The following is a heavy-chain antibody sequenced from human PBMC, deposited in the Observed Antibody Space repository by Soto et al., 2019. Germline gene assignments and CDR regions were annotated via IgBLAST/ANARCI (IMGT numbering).Heavy chain of an antibody. D-gene: IGHD6-6*01. CDR1: GGSFSGYY. J-gene: IGHJ6*02. CDR2: INDSGIT. CDR3: ARGRSSVPDRRGIGYYGLDV. Sequence: QVQLQQWGADVLKPSETLSLTCVVNGGSFSGYYWSWIRQSPGKGLEWIGEINDSGITDSNPSLESRVTISVDMSKNQFSLNLNSLTAADSAVYHCARGRSSVPDRRGIGYYGLDVWGQGTTVTVSS. V-gene: IGHV4-34*01.